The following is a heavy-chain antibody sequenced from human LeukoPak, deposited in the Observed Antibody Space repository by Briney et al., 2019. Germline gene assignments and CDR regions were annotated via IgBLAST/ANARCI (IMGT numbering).Heavy chain of an antibody. V-gene: IGHV1-2*02. J-gene: IGHJ4*02. Sequence: ASVKVSCKASGYTFTGYYMHWVRQAPGQGLEWMGWINPNSGCTNYAQKFQGRVTMTRDTSISTAYMELSRLRSDDTAVYYCARGIQLWNFDYWGQGTLVTVSS. D-gene: IGHD5-18*01. CDR2: INPNSGCT. CDR1: GYTFTGYY. CDR3: ARGIQLWNFDY.